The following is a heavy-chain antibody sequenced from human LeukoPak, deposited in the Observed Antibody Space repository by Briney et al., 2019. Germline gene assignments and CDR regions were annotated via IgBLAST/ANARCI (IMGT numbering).Heavy chain of an antibody. J-gene: IGHJ4*02. CDR2: IYYSGST. CDR3: ARELE. Sequence: PSETLSLTCAVSGYSISSGYYWGWIRQPPGKGLEWIGYIYYSGSTYYNPSLKSRVTISVDTSKNQFSLRLSSVTAADTAVYYCARELEWGQGTLVTVSS. V-gene: IGHV4-30-4*08. CDR1: GYSISSGYY. D-gene: IGHD3-10*01.